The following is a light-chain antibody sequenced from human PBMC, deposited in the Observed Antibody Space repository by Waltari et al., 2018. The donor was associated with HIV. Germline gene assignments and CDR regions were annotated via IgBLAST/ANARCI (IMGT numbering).Light chain of an antibody. J-gene: IGKJ3*01. CDR1: NNLRNY. CDR2: GAS. Sequence: DILLTQFPPFLSASVGERVTITCRASNNLRNYLAWYQKKPGRATKRLIYGASSLQIAIPSWFAGSGSGAYFTLTISSLQPEDFATYYCQQQTSYPLTFGPGTRVDVK. CDR3: QQQTSYPLT. V-gene: IGKV1-17*01.